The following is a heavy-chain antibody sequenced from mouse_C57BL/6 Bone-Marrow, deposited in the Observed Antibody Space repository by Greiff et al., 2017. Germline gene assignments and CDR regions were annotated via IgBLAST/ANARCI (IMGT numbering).Heavy chain of an antibody. Sequence: LKQSGAELVRPGSSVTLSCKDSYFAFMASAMHWVKQRPGHGLEWIGSFTMYSDATEYSENFKGKATLTANTSSSTSYMKLSSLTSEDSAVYYCARTPYYYGTPWFADWGQGTLVTVSA. CDR3: ARTPYYYGTPWFAD. D-gene: IGHD1-1*01. J-gene: IGHJ3*01. V-gene: IGHV1-49*01. CDR2: FTMYSDAT. CDR1: YFAFMASA.